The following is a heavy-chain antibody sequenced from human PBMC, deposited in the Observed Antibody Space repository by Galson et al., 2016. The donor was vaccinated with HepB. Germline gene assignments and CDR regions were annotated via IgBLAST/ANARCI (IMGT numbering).Heavy chain of an antibody. D-gene: IGHD2-15*01. CDR3: ARCYPYFDP. CDR1: AYDLTSYY. V-gene: IGHV4-59*01. J-gene: IGHJ5*02. CDR2: VSYSGDT. Sequence: SETLSLTCSVSAYDLTSYYWTWIRQSPGGGLEFIGHVSYSGDTNYGPSFEGRVTMFFDSSKKEFSLNLRSVTVADTARYYCARCYPYFDPWGPGIVVTVSS.